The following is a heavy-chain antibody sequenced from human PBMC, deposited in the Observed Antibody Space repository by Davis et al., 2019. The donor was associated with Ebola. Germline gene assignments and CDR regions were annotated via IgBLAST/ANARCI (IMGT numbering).Heavy chain of an antibody. CDR3: ARAVGATPFDY. CDR1: GFTFSSYA. V-gene: IGHV3-30-3*01. CDR2: ISYDGSNK. D-gene: IGHD1-26*01. Sequence: PGGSLRLSCAASGFTFSSYAMHWVRQAPGKGLEWVAVISYDGSNKYYADSVKGRFTISRDNSKNTLYLQMNSLRAEDTAVYYCARAVGATPFDYWGQGTLVTVSS. J-gene: IGHJ4*02.